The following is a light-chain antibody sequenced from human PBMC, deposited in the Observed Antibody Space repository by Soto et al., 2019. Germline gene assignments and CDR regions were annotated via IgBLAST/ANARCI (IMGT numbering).Light chain of an antibody. CDR3: SSYTTSSTEV. J-gene: IGLJ1*01. CDR2: EVG. Sequence: QSVLIQPASVSESPGQSITISCTGTSSDVGGYNYVSWYQQHPGKAPKLMIYEVGNRPSGVSNRFSGSKSGNTASLTISGLQAEDEADYYCSSYTTSSTEVFGTGTKLTVL. CDR1: SSDVGGYNY. V-gene: IGLV2-14*01.